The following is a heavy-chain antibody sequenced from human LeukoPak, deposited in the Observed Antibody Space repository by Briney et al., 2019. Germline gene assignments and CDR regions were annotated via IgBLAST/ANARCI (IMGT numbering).Heavy chain of an antibody. CDR2: IYHSGIT. V-gene: IGHV4-39*07. J-gene: IGHJ4*02. CDR1: GGSISSSSYY. Sequence: NPSETLSLTCTVSGGSISSSSYYWGWIRQSPGKGLEWIGNIYHSGITYYTPSLKSRVTISVDTSKNQFYLKLSSVTAADTAVYYCARAVGSFDWLPLFDYWGQGTLVTVSS. D-gene: IGHD3-9*01. CDR3: ARAVGSFDWLPLFDY.